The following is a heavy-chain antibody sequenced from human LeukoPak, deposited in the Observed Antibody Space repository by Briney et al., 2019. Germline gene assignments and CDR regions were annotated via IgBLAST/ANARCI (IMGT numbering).Heavy chain of an antibody. Sequence: ASVKVSCKASGYTFTGYYMHWVRQAPGQGLEWMGWINPNSGGTNYAQKFQGRVTMTRDTSISTAYMELSRLRSDDTAVYYCARGYYYDSSGYYYPNFDYWGQGTLVTVSS. CDR2: INPNSGGT. CDR3: ARGYYYDSSGYYYPNFDY. D-gene: IGHD3-22*01. V-gene: IGHV1-2*02. CDR1: GYTFTGYY. J-gene: IGHJ4*02.